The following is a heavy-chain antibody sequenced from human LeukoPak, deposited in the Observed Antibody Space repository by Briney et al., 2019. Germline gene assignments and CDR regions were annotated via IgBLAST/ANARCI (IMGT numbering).Heavy chain of an antibody. D-gene: IGHD2-2*01. CDR3: MRDGKDCSSSSCSADY. Sequence: GGSLRLSCAASGFTFSSYTMNWVRQAPGKGLEWVSSISVSSSYIYYAGSVKGRFTISRDNAKNSLYLQMNSLRVEDTAVYFCMRDGKDCSSSSCSADYWGQGTLVAVSS. CDR1: GFTFSSYT. V-gene: IGHV3-21*01. J-gene: IGHJ4*02. CDR2: ISVSSSYI.